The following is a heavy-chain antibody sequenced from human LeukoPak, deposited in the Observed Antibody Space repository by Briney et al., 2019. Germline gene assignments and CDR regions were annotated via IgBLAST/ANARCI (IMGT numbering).Heavy chain of an antibody. CDR2: INHSGST. CDR1: GGSFSGYY. Sequence: SETLSLTCAVYGGSFSGYYWSWIRQPPGKGLEWIGEINHSGSTNYKLSFKSRVTMSVDTSKNQFSLKLSSVTAADTAVYYCARGPQDPIAAAGTSEYHFDYWGQGTLVTVSS. D-gene: IGHD6-13*01. J-gene: IGHJ4*02. V-gene: IGHV4-34*01. CDR3: ARGPQDPIAAAGTSEYHFDY.